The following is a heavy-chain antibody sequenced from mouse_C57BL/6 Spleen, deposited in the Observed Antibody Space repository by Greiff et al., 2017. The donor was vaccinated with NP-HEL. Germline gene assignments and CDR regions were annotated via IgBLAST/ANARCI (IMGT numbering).Heavy chain of an antibody. CDR2: INPNNGGT. V-gene: IGHV1-22*01. CDR3: APDYDYDGGFAY. Sequence: EVQLQQSGPELVKPGASVKMSCKASGYTFTDYNMHWVKQSHGKSLEWIGYINPNNGGTSYNQKFKGKATLTVNKSSSTAYMELRSLTSEDSAVYYCAPDYDYDGGFAYWGQGTLVTVSA. CDR1: GYTFTDYN. J-gene: IGHJ3*01. D-gene: IGHD2-4*01.